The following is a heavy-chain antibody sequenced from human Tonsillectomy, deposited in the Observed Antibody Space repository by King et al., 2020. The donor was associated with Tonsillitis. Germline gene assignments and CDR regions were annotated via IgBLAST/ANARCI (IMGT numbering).Heavy chain of an antibody. Sequence: VQLVESGGGLVQPGGSLRLSCAASGFTFSSYAMSWVRQAPGKGLEWGSHIRGGGGSTYYADPVKGRVIISRDNSKNTLCLQMNSLRAEDTAVYYCAKARFGVWEYYFDYWGQGTLVTVSS. V-gene: IGHV3-23*04. CDR1: GFTFSSYA. CDR2: IRGGGGST. D-gene: IGHD1-26*01. CDR3: AKARFGVWEYYFDY. J-gene: IGHJ4*02.